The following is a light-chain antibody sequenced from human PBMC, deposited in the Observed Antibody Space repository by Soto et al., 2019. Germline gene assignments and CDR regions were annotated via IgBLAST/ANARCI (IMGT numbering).Light chain of an antibody. CDR2: EVS. Sequence: QSVLTQPPTASGSPGQSVTISCTGTSSDVGGYNYVSWYQQHPGKAPKLMIYEVSKRPSGVPDRFSGSKSGNTASLTVSGLHAEDEADYYCRSYAGSNNLGVFGGGTKVNVL. J-gene: IGLJ2*01. CDR1: SSDVGGYNY. CDR3: RSYAGSNNLGV. V-gene: IGLV2-8*01.